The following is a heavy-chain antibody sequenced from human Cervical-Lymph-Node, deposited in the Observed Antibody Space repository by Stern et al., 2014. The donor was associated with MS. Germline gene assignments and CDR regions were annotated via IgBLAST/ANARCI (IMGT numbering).Heavy chain of an antibody. V-gene: IGHV3-30-3*01. CDR2: ISYDGSSQ. CDR3: ARPAAARYFDY. Sequence: QVQLGQSGAGVVQPAGSLRLSCATSGFTFGRHSMHWVRMAPGKGLEWVAIISYDGSSQRYADSVKGRFTISRSNSNNTRFLQMNSLRVEDTASYYCARPAAARYFDYWGQGSQVTVSS. J-gene: IGHJ4*02. CDR1: GFTFGRHS. D-gene: IGHD6-25*01.